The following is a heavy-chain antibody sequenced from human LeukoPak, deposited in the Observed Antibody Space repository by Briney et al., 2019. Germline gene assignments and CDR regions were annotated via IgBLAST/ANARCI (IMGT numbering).Heavy chain of an antibody. D-gene: IGHD3-16*01. CDR2: IKQDGSEK. CDR1: GFTFSSYW. V-gene: IGHV3-7*01. J-gene: IGHJ4*02. Sequence: GGSLRLSCAASGFTFSSYWMSWVRQAPGKGLEWVANIKQDGSEKYYVDSVKGRFTISRDNSKNTLYLQMNSLRAEDTAVYYCARNFRYNMITPSPFDYWGQGTLVTVSS. CDR3: ARNFRYNMITPSPFDY.